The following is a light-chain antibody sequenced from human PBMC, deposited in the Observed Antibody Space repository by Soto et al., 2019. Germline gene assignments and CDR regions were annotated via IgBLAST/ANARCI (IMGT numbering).Light chain of an antibody. CDR3: CSYAGGYVFEVI. Sequence: QSVLTQPPSVSGAPGQRVTISCTGTSSNIGAGYHVHWYLHLPGTAPKLLIYANTNRPSGVPDRFSGSESGTSASLAITGLQAEDEADYYCCSYAGGYVFEVIFGGGTKVTVL. CDR2: ANT. V-gene: IGLV1-40*01. J-gene: IGLJ2*01. CDR1: SSNIGAGYH.